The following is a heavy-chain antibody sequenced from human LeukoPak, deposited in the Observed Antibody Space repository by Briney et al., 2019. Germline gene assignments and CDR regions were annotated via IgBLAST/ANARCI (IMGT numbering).Heavy chain of an antibody. Sequence: GESRKISCKGSGFCIGWVRQLPGKGLDWMGIIYPGNSNTRYSPSFQGQVTISADKSIKTAYLQWSSLKASDTAMYYCTTAEPGGGPIHWGQGSLVTVSS. J-gene: IGHJ4*02. V-gene: IGHV5-51*01. CDR1: GFC. CDR3: TTAEPGGGPIH. D-gene: IGHD4-23*01. CDR2: IYPGNSNT.